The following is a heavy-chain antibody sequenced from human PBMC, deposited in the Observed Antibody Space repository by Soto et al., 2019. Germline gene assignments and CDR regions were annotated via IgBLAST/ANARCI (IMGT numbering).Heavy chain of an antibody. CDR3: AKGQSWENYFDY. J-gene: IGHJ4*02. CDR2: ISNDRSNK. Sequence: PGGSLRLSCAASGFTFSSYGMHWVRQAPGKGLEWVAVISNDRSNKYYADYVKGQYTISRDNSKNTLYLQMNSLRVEDMSLYYCAKGQSWENYFDYWGQGTLVSVSS. V-gene: IGHV3-30*18. D-gene: IGHD1-26*01. CDR1: GFTFSSYG.